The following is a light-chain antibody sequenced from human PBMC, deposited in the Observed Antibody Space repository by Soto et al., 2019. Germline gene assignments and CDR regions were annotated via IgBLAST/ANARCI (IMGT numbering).Light chain of an antibody. V-gene: IGKV3-20*01. J-gene: IGKJ1*01. CDR2: GAS. Sequence: VLTQSPGTLSLSPGERATLSCRASQSVRSSYLAWYQQKPGQAPRLLIYGASSRATGIPDRFSGSVSGTDFTLTISRLEPEDFAVYYCQQYGSSPQTFGQGTKVEIK. CDR1: QSVRSSY. CDR3: QQYGSSPQT.